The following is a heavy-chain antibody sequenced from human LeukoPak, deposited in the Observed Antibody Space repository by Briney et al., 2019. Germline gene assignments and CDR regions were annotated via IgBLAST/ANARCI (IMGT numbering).Heavy chain of an antibody. V-gene: IGHV4-61*02. D-gene: IGHD6-13*01. Sequence: SQTLSLTCTVSGGSISSGSYYWSWIRQPAGKGLEWIGRIYTSGSTNYNPSLKSRVTISVDTSKNQFSLKLSSVTAADTAVYYCARVRIAAAYDAFDIWGQATMVTVSS. CDR2: IYTSGST. J-gene: IGHJ3*02. CDR1: GGSISSGSYY. CDR3: ARVRIAAAYDAFDI.